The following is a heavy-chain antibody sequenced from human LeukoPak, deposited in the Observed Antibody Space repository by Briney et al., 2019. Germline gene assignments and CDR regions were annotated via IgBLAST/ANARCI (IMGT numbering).Heavy chain of an antibody. CDR2: FDPEDGET. V-gene: IGHV1-24*01. D-gene: IGHD1-26*01. CDR1: GYTLTELS. CDR3: ATEERSGSYPELGSFDY. Sequence: ASVKVSCKVSGYTLTELSMHSVRQAPGKGLEWMGGFDPEDGETIYAQKFQGRVTMTEDTSTDTAYMELSSLRSEDTAVYYCATEERSGSYPELGSFDYWGQGTLVTVSS. J-gene: IGHJ4*02.